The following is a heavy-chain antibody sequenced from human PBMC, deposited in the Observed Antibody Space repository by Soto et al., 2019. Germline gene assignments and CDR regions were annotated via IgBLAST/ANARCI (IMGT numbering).Heavy chain of an antibody. CDR3: VXXXXXXHASVPYS. Sequence: QAQLVESGGGVVQPGRSLRLSCAASGFTFSSYGMHWVRQAPGTGLEWVAVISYDGGLQHYADSVKGRFTISRDNSKNXXLLQXXXXXXXXXAVYXCVXXXXXXHASVPYSWGQGTLVSVSS. CDR2: ISYDGGLQ. V-gene: IGHV3-30*03. CDR1: GFTFSSYG. J-gene: IGHJ4*02. D-gene: IGHD3-16*01.